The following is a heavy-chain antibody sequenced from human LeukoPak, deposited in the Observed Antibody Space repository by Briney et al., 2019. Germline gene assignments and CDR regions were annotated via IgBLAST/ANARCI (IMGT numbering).Heavy chain of an antibody. D-gene: IGHD5-24*01. Sequence: SVKVSCKASVGSFSSYAISWVRQATGQGLEWMGGIIPIFGTANYAQKFQGRVTITTDESTSTAYMQLSSLRSEDTAVYYCARDWFTRRDGYNVAFDIWGQGTMVTVSS. J-gene: IGHJ3*02. V-gene: IGHV1-69*05. CDR3: ARDWFTRRDGYNVAFDI. CDR1: VGSFSSYA. CDR2: IIPIFGTA.